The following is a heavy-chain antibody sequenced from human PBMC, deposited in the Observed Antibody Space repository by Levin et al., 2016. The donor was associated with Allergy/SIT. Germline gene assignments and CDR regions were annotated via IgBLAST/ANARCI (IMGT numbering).Heavy chain of an antibody. CDR2: ISSSSSYI. CDR1: GFTFSSYS. Sequence: GESLKISCAASGFTFSSYSMNWVRQAPGKGLEWVSSISSSSSYIYYADSVKGRFTISRDNAKNSLYLQMNSLRAEDTAVYYCARFKPPYYYYYGMDVWGQGTTVTVSS. V-gene: IGHV3-21*01. J-gene: IGHJ6*02. CDR3: ARFKPPYYYYYGMDV.